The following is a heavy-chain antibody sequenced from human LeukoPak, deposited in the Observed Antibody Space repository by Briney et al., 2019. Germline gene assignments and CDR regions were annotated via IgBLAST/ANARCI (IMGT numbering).Heavy chain of an antibody. CDR3: ARDRGEDYYGSGNYLRAFDI. CDR2: ISSSSSYI. D-gene: IGHD3-10*01. CDR1: GFMFRSYS. Sequence: PGGSLRLSCAASGFMFRSYSMNCVRQAPGKGLEWVSSISSSSSYIFYADSVKGRFTISRDNAKKSLSLQMNSLRAEDTAVYYCARDRGEDYYGSGNYLRAFDIWGQGTMVTVSS. J-gene: IGHJ3*02. V-gene: IGHV3-21*01.